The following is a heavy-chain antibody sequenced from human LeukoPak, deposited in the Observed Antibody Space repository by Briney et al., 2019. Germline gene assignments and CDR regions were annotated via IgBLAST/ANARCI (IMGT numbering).Heavy chain of an antibody. CDR2: IKQDGSEK. CDR3: ARLRRIVPPLGIAVAGTASNSRAFDWFDP. CDR1: GFTYSPYW. V-gene: IGHV3-7*01. D-gene: IGHD6-19*01. Sequence: PGGSLRLSCAASGFTYSPYWMTRVRQGPGKGLEWVANIKQDGSEKYYVDSVKGRFTISRDNAKNSLYLQMNSLRAEDTAVYYCARLRRIVPPLGIAVAGTASNSRAFDWFDPWGQGTLVTVSS. J-gene: IGHJ5*02.